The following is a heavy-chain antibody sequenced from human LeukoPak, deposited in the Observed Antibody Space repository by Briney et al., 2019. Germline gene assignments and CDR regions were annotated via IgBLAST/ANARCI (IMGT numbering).Heavy chain of an antibody. V-gene: IGHV3-48*03. J-gene: IGHJ4*02. Sequence: GGSLRLSCAASGFTFSSYEMNWVRQAPGKGLEWVSHSSSSGSTIYYAGSVKGRFTIARDNAKNSVYLQMNSLRAEDTAVYYCARGSLHSAYDFDYWGQGTLVTVSS. CDR1: GFTFSSYE. D-gene: IGHD5-12*01. CDR3: ARGSLHSAYDFDY. CDR2: SSSSGSTI.